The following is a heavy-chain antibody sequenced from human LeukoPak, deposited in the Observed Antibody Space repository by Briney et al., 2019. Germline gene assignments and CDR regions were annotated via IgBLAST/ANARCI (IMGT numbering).Heavy chain of an antibody. V-gene: IGHV3-30*18. J-gene: IGHJ4*02. CDR1: GFTFSNYG. D-gene: IGHD6-19*01. CDR3: AKDQGSGWYPRIDY. Sequence: PGGSLRLSCAASGFTFSNYGMQWVRQAPGKGLEWVAVISYDGSNKYYADSVKGRFTISSDNSKNTLYLQMNSLRAEDTAVYYCAKDQGSGWYPRIDYWGQGTLVTVSS. CDR2: ISYDGSNK.